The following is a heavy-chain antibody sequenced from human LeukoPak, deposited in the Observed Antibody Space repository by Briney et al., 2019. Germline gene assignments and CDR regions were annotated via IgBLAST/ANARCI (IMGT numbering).Heavy chain of an antibody. D-gene: IGHD5-18*01. Sequence: GSLRLSCEASGFTFSDPYMSWIRQAPGKGLECLSYISGSGTDINYADSVRGRFTISRDNAKNLLYLEMNDLRLEDTAVYYCARTARHLDYWGQGTLVTVSS. V-gene: IGHV3-11*04. CDR1: GFTFSDPY. J-gene: IGHJ4*02. CDR3: ARTARHLDY. CDR2: ISGSGTDI.